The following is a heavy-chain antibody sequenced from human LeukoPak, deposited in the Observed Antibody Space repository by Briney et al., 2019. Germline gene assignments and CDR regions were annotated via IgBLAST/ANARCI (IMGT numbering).Heavy chain of an antibody. V-gene: IGHV3-30*18. CDR3: AKGNLRFLEWLEDY. CDR1: GFTFSSYG. Sequence: GGSLRLSCAASGFTFSSYGMHWVRQAPGKGLEWVAVISYDGSNKYYADSVKGRFTISRDNSKNTLYLQMNSLRAEGTAVYYCAKGNLRFLEWLEDYWGQGTLVTVSS. CDR2: ISYDGSNK. D-gene: IGHD3-3*01. J-gene: IGHJ4*02.